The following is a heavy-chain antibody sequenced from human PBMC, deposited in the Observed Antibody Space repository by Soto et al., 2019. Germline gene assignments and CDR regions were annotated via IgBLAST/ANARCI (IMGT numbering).Heavy chain of an antibody. CDR2: VYYTGST. D-gene: IGHD6-19*01. Sequence: QVQLQESGPGLVKPSETLSLTCSVSGASISGSYWSWIRQSPGQGLEWLGYVYYTGSTNYSPSLRSRVSISVDTYKNEFSLRLSSVTAADTAGDFCARSVAVPGAHIDYWGQGTQVTVSS. CDR3: ARSVAVPGAHIDY. V-gene: IGHV4-59*13. CDR1: GASISGSY. J-gene: IGHJ4*02.